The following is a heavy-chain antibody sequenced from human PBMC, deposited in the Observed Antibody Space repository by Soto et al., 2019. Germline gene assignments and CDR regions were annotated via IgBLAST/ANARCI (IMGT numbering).Heavy chain of an antibody. D-gene: IGHD4-4*01. CDR2: INHSGST. CDR3: ARLKKVYSNLYYFDY. J-gene: IGHJ4*02. V-gene: IGHV4-34*01. CDR1: GGSFSGYY. Sequence: NPSETLSLTCAVYGGSFSGYYWSWIRQPPGKGLEWIGEINHSGSTNHNPSLKGRVTISVDTSKNQFSLKLSSVTAADTAVYYCARLKKVYSNLYYFDYWGQGTLVTVSS.